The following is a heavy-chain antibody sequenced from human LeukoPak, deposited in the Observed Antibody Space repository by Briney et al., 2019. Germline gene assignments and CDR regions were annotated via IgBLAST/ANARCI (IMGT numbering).Heavy chain of an antibody. J-gene: IGHJ5*02. CDR1: GDSVSSNSAA. Sequence: SQTLSLTCAISGDSVSSNSAAWNWIRQSPWRGLEWLGRTYYRSKWYNDYAVSVKSRITINPDTSKNQFSLQLNSVTPEDTAVYYCARVVTGLVVPAAMNLWFDPWGQGTLVTVSS. V-gene: IGHV6-1*01. D-gene: IGHD2-2*01. CDR3: ARVVTGLVVPAAMNLWFDP. CDR2: TYYRSKWYN.